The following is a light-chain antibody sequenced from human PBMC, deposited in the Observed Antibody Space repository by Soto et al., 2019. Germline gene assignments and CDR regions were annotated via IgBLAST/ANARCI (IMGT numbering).Light chain of an antibody. J-gene: IGKJ5*01. V-gene: IGKV1-33*01. CDR1: QDSSNY. Sequence: IRRTQSGSSLCASVGERVTMAGQASQDSSNYLNWYQQKPGKAHKLLIYYASNLATGGPSRFYGGASGTEFTFNISSLPPEDVETYYCQQYEKLSINFGQGTRLENK. CDR2: YAS. CDR3: QQYEKLSIN.